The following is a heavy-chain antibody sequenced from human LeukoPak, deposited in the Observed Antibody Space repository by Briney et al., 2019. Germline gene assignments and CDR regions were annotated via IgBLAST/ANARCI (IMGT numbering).Heavy chain of an antibody. CDR2: IYHSGRT. J-gene: IGHJ4*02. D-gene: IGHD2-2*01. V-gene: IGHV4-4*02. CDR3: ARDVRYCSSPSCYSLFNY. CDR1: GGSISSSNW. Sequence: MASETLSLTCAVSGGSISSSNWWSWVRQPPGKGLEWIGEIYHSGRTNYNPSLKSRVTISVDKSQNQFSLKLSSVTAADTAVYYCARDVRYCSSPSCYSLFNYWGQGTLVTVSS.